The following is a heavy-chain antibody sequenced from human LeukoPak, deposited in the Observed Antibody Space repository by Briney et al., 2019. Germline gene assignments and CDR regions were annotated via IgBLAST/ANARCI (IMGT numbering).Heavy chain of an antibody. Sequence: GGSLRLSCAASGFTFSSYSVNWVRQAPGKGLEWVSYISSTSSTIYYTDSVRGRFTISRDNAKNSLYLQMNSLRAEDTAVYYCARDGTRRIVGATMDAFDIWGQGTMVTVSS. CDR3: ARDGTRRIVGATMDAFDI. J-gene: IGHJ3*02. D-gene: IGHD1-26*01. V-gene: IGHV3-48*01. CDR2: ISSTSSTI. CDR1: GFTFSSYS.